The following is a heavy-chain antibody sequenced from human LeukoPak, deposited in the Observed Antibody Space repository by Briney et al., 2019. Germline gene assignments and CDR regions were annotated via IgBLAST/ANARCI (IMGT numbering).Heavy chain of an antibody. CDR1: GSRFTSYW. CDR3: ARTGYYDILTGSFYYMDV. D-gene: IGHD3-9*01. CDR2: IYPGDSDT. J-gene: IGHJ6*03. Sequence: GGPRKISGQRSGSRFTSYWIGGVRRMPGKGLEWMGLIYPGDSDTRYSPSFQGQVTISADKSISTAYLQWSSLKASDTAMYYCARTGYYDILTGSFYYMDVWGKGTTVTVSS. V-gene: IGHV5-51*01.